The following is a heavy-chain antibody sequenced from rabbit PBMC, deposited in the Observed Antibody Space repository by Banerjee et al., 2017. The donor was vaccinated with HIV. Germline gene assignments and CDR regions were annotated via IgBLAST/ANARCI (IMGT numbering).Heavy chain of an antibody. CDR1: GFSFSSGNY. J-gene: IGHJ4*01. Sequence: QSLEESGGDLVKPGASLTLTCTASGFSFSSGNYMCWVRQAPGKGLEWIACIYIGSGDTYYATWAKGRLTISKTSSTTVTLQMTSLTAADTATYLCARHGSGWGAGFSLWGPGTLVTVS. CDR2: IYIGSGDT. D-gene: IGHD4-1*01. CDR3: ARHGSGWGAGFSL. V-gene: IGHV1S40*01.